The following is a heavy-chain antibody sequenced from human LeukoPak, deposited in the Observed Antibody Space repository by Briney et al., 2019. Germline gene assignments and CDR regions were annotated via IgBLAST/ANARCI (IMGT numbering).Heavy chain of an antibody. CDR2: INPNSGGT. Sequence: ASVKVSCKASGYTFNGYYMHWVRQAPGQGLEWMGWINPNSGGTNYAQKFQGRVTMTRDTSISTAYMELSRLRSDDTAVYYCARPPYGYCSSTSCSYFDYWGQGTLVTVSS. D-gene: IGHD2-2*01. CDR1: GYTFNGYY. CDR3: ARPPYGYCSSTSCSYFDY. V-gene: IGHV1-2*02. J-gene: IGHJ4*02.